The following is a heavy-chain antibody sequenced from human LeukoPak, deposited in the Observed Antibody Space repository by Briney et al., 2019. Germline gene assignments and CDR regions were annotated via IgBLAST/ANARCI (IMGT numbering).Heavy chain of an antibody. J-gene: IGHJ5*02. CDR2: INHSGST. Sequence: SSETLSLTCAVYGGSFSGYYWSWIRQPPGKGLEWIGEINHSGSTNYNPSLKSRVTISVDTSKNQFSLKLSSVTAADTAVYYCARGLIPGISYCGGDCYSLRWFDPWGQGTLVTVSS. V-gene: IGHV4-34*01. CDR1: GGSFSGYY. CDR3: ARGLIPGISYCGGDCYSLRWFDP. D-gene: IGHD2-21*02.